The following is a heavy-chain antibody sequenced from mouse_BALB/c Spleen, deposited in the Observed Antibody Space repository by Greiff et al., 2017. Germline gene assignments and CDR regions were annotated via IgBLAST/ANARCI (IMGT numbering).Heavy chain of an antibody. Sequence: EVQLQQSGAELVKPGASVKLSCTASGFNIKDTYMHWVKQRPEQGLEWIGRIDPANGNTKYDPKFQGKATITADTSSNTAYLQLSSLTSEDTAVYYGARGGYGGAMDYWGQGTSVTVSS. CDR1: GFNIKDTY. D-gene: IGHD3-1*01. CDR2: IDPANGNT. V-gene: IGHV14-3*02. CDR3: ARGGYGGAMDY. J-gene: IGHJ4*01.